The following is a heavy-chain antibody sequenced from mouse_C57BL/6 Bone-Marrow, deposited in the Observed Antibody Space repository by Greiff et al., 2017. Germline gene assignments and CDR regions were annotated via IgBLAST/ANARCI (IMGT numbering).Heavy chain of an antibody. Sequence: QVQLKQPGAELVKPGASVKLSCKASGYTFTSYWMHWVKQRPGQGLEWIGMIHPNSGSTNHNEKLKSKATLTVDKSSSTAYMQLSSLTSEDSAVYYCASPNYYGSSPWGQGTLVTVSA. CDR2: IHPNSGST. CDR1: GYTFTSYW. J-gene: IGHJ3*01. CDR3: ASPNYYGSSP. V-gene: IGHV1-64*01. D-gene: IGHD1-1*01.